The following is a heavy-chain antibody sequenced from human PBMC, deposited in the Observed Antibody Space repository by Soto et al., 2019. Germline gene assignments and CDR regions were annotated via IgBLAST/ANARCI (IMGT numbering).Heavy chain of an antibody. CDR3: TSTRFLEPYYYGIDV. CDR2: INSDGSST. V-gene: IGHV3-74*01. D-gene: IGHD3-3*01. J-gene: IGHJ6*02. CDR1: GFTFSIYW. Sequence: GGSLRLSCAASGFTFSIYWMHWVRQAPGKGLVWVSRINSDGSSTTYADSVKGRFTISRDNAKNTLYLQMNSLRAEDTAVYYCTSTRFLEPYYYGIDVWGQGTTGTVS.